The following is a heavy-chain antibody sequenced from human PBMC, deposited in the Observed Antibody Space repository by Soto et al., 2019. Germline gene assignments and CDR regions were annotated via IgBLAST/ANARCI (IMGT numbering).Heavy chain of an antibody. CDR2: ISSSGDST. V-gene: IGHV3-64D*06. J-gene: IGHJ6*02. CDR3: LKQGPDIRGGTAGIGV. D-gene: IGHD3-9*01. Sequence: GGSLRLSCSASEFTFSSYAMHWVRQASGKGLEYVSGISSSGDSTYYADSAKGRFTISRDNSKNTLYLQMNSLRDEDTAVYFCLKQGPDIRGGTAGIGVLGQGTTVTVSS. CDR1: EFTFSSYA.